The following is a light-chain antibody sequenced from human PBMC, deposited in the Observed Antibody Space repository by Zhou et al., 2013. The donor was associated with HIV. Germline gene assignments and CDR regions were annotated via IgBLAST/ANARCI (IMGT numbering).Light chain of an antibody. V-gene: IGKV1-9*01. CDR2: AAS. Sequence: DIQMTQSPSSLAASVGDRVTITCRASQSIRSYLNWYQQKPGKAPKLLIYAASTLQSGVPSRFSGSGSGTDFTLTISSLQPEDFATYYCQQLNSYLLTFGGGTKVEIK. CDR1: QSIRSY. CDR3: QQLNSYLLT. J-gene: IGKJ4*01.